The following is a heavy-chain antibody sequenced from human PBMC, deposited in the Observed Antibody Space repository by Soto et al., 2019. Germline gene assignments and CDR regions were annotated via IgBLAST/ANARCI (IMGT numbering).Heavy chain of an antibody. J-gene: IGHJ4*02. CDR3: AREKVGTTFFDN. V-gene: IGHV4-38-2*02. CDR1: GFAISRGYY. D-gene: IGHD1-1*01. CDR2: IYPSVSS. Sequence: LSETLSLTCSVSGFAISRGYYWSWVRQPPGKGLEWIGSIYPSVSSYHNPSLATRLGLSIDTSKNQFTLNLTSVTAADTALYFCAREKVGTTFFDNWGQGIQVTVSS.